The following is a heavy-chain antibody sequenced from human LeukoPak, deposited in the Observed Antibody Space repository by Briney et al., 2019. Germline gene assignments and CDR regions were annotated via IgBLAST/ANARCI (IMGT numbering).Heavy chain of an antibody. CDR1: GFTFSSYA. Sequence: GGSLRLSCSASGFTFSSYAMHWVRQAPGKGLEYVSAISSNGGSTYYADSVKGRFTISRDNSKNTLYLQMSSLRAEDTAVSYCVNHGGDTIFCPGTAFDIWGQGTMVTVSS. CDR3: VNHGGDTIFCPGTAFDI. CDR2: ISSNGGST. D-gene: IGHD3-9*01. V-gene: IGHV3-64D*06. J-gene: IGHJ3*02.